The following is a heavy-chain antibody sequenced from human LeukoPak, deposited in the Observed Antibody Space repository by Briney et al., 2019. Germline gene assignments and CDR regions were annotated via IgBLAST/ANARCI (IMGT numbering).Heavy chain of an antibody. CDR2: ISGDGGST. CDR3: AKNPGAKDYYYGMDV. Sequence: GGSLRLSCAASGFTFDDYAMHWVRQAPGKGLEWVSLISGDGGSTYYADSVKGRFTISRDNSKNSLYLQMNSLRTEDTALYYCAKNPGAKDYYYGMDVWGQGTTVTVSS. CDR1: GFTFDDYA. J-gene: IGHJ6*02. V-gene: IGHV3-43*02. D-gene: IGHD1-14*01.